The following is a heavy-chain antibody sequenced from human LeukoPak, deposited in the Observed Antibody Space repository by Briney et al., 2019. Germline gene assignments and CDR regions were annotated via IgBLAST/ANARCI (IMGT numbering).Heavy chain of an antibody. CDR2: IYHSGSP. CDR1: GGSISSSSYY. D-gene: IGHD3-22*01. V-gene: IGHV4-39*07. Sequence: SETLSLTCTVSGGSISSSSYYWGWIRQPPGKGLEWIGEIYHSGSPNYNPSLKSRVTISVDKSRNHFSLNLSSVTAADTAVYYCARGREKYDSTLPLWYWGQGTLVTVSS. CDR3: ARGREKYDSTLPLWY. J-gene: IGHJ4*02.